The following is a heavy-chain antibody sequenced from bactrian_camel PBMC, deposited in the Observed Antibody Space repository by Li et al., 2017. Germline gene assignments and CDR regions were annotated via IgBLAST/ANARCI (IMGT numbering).Heavy chain of an antibody. J-gene: IGHJ6*01. V-gene: IGHV3S1*01. CDR3: AAKYGGCVPYKSWADFRY. CDR1: GYTFRRGC. Sequence: HVQLVESGGGSVQPGGSLRLSCAASGYTFRRGCLAWLRQAPGKEREGIATVDIGSGSTYYGSSVKGRFTISQDNAKKVPYLQVDSLKPEDTAMYYCAAKYGGCVPYKSWADFRYWGQGTQVTVS. D-gene: IGHD1*01. CDR2: VDIGSGST.